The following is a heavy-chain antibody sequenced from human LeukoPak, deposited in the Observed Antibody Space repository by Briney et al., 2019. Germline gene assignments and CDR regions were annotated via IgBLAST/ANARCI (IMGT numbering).Heavy chain of an antibody. D-gene: IGHD6-19*01. Sequence: SETLSLTCAVYGGSFSGYYWSWIRQPPGKGLEWIGEINHSGSTNYNPSLKSRVTISVDTSKNQFSLKLSSVTAADTAVYYRARGLSSGWYALYYYYGMDVWGQGTTVTVSS. J-gene: IGHJ6*02. CDR2: INHSGST. CDR1: GGSFSGYY. V-gene: IGHV4-34*01. CDR3: ARGLSSGWYALYYYYGMDV.